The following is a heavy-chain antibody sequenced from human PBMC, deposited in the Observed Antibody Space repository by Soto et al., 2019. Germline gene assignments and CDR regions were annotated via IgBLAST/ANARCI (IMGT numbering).Heavy chain of an antibody. V-gene: IGHV1-3*01. J-gene: IGHJ4*02. CDR3: ARDGYYYDSSGYDFYY. CDR2: INAGNGNT. CDR1: GYTFTSYA. Sequence: ASVKVSCKASGYTFTSYAMHWVRQAPGQRLEWMGWINAGNGNTKYSQKFQGRVTITRDTSASTAYMELSSLRSEDTAVYYCARDGYYYDSSGYDFYYWGQGTLVTVSS. D-gene: IGHD3-22*01.